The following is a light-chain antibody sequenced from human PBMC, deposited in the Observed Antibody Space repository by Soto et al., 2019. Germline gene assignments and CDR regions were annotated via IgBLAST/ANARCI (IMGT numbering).Light chain of an antibody. V-gene: IGLV2-14*01. CDR1: SSDVGGYNY. Sequence: QSALTRPASVSGSPGQSITISCTGTSSDVGGYNYVSWYQQHPGKAPKLMIYDVTNRPSGVSNRFSGSKSGNTASLTISGLQAEDEADYYCSSYRRSSTLVFGGGTKLTVL. CDR3: SSYRRSSTLV. CDR2: DVT. J-gene: IGLJ2*01.